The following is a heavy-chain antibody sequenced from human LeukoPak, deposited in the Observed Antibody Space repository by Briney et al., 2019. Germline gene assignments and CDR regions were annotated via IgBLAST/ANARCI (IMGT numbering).Heavy chain of an antibody. D-gene: IGHD2-2*02. V-gene: IGHV4-30-4*08. CDR2: IYYSGST. J-gene: IGHJ6*03. CDR1: GGSFSGYY. CDR3: ARGEVVPAAIGYYYYYMDV. Sequence: PSETLSLTCAVSGGSFSGYYWSWIRQPPGKGLEWIWYIYYSGSTYYNPSLKSRVTISVDTSKNQFSLKLSSVTAADTAVYYCARGEVVPAAIGYYYYYMDVWGKGTTVTVSS.